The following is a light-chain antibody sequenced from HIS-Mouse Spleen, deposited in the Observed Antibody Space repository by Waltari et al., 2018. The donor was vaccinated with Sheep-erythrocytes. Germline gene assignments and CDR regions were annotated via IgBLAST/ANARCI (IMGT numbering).Light chain of an antibody. CDR1: SSNIGSNT. CDR3: AAWDDSLNGGV. J-gene: IGLJ3*02. Sequence: QSVLTQPPSASGTPGQRVTISCSGSSSNIGSNTVTWYQQLPGTAPKLLIYSNNQRPSGVPDRVSGSKSGTSASLAISGLQSEDEADYYGAAWDDSLNGGVFGGGTKLTVL. V-gene: IGLV1-44*01. CDR2: SNN.